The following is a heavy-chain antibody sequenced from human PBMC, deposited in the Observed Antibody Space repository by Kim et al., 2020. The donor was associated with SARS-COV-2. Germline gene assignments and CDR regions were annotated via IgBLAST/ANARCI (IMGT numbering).Heavy chain of an antibody. D-gene: IGHD4-17*01. Sequence: YYNPSLKSRVTISVDTSKNQFSLKLSSVTAADTAVYYCARDPMTTVTTNYWGQGTLVTVSS. V-gene: IGHV4-39*07. J-gene: IGHJ4*02. CDR3: ARDPMTTVTTNY.